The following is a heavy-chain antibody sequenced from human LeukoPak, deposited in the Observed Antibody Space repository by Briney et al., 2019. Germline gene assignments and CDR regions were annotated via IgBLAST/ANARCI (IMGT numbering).Heavy chain of an antibody. CDR1: GFTFSNYA. CDR2: IRGSDGGA. J-gene: IGHJ3*02. CDR3: ARDPNGDYVGAFDI. V-gene: IGHV3-23*01. Sequence: GGSLRLSCTASGFTFSNYAMMWLRQAPGKGPEFISVIRGSDGGAGYADSVRGRFTISRDNSKNSLYLQMNRLRAEDAAVYYCARDPNGDYVGAFDILGQGTMVTVSS. D-gene: IGHD4-17*01.